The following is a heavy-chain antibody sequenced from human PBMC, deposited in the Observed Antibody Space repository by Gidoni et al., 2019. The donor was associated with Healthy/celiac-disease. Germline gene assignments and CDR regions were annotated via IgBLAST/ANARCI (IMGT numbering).Heavy chain of an antibody. D-gene: IGHD4-4*01. CDR1: GFPFSSYA. CDR3: ARDDYSRAFYYFDY. J-gene: IGHJ4*02. CDR2: ISYDGSNK. V-gene: IGHV3-30-3*01. Sequence: QVQLVESGGGVVQPGRSLRLSCAASGFPFSSYAMHWVRQAPGKGLEWVAVISYDGSNKYYADSVKGRFTISRDNSKNTLYLQMNSLRAEDTAVYYCARDDYSRAFYYFDYWGQGTLVTVSS.